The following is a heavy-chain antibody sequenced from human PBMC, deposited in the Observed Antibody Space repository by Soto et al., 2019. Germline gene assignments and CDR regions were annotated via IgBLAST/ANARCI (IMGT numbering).Heavy chain of an antibody. V-gene: IGHV4-61*01. CDR3: ARDGPAGYSSRAYDY. Sequence: SETLSLTCTVSGGSVSSGSYYWSWIRQPPGKGLEWIGYIYYSGSTNYNPSLKSRVTISVDTSKNQFSLKLSSVTAADTAVYYCARDGPAGYSSRAYDYWGQGTLVTVSS. CDR2: IYYSGST. D-gene: IGHD6-13*01. CDR1: GGSVSSGSYY. J-gene: IGHJ4*02.